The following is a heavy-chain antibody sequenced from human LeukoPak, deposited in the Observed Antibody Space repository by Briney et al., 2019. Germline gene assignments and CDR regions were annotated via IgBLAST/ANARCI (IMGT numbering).Heavy chain of an antibody. Sequence: PGGSLRLSCAASGFTFSSYSMNWVRQAPGKGLEWVSSIISSSSYIYYADSVKGRFTISRDNAKNSLYLQMNSLRAEDTAVYYCAREYCTNGVCYFYYWGQGTLVTVSS. D-gene: IGHD2-8*01. CDR1: GFTFSSYS. CDR2: IISSSSYI. J-gene: IGHJ4*02. CDR3: AREYCTNGVCYFYY. V-gene: IGHV3-21*01.